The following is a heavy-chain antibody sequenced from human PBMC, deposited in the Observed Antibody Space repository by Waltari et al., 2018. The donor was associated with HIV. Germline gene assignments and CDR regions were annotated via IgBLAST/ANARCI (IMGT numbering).Heavy chain of an antibody. CDR3: ARDPGWVVISYYFDY. V-gene: IGHV3-48*01. Sequence: EVQLVESGGGLVQPGGSLRLSCAASGFTFSSYSMTWVRQAPGKGLEWVSYISRSSSTIYYADSVKGRFTISRDNAKNSLYLQMNSLRAEDTAVYYCARDPGWVVISYYFDYWGQGTLVTVSS. CDR1: GFTFSSYS. J-gene: IGHJ4*02. D-gene: IGHD3-22*01. CDR2: ISRSSSTI.